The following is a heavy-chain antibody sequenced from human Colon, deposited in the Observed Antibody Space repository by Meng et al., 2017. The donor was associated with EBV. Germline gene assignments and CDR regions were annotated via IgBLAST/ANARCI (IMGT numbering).Heavy chain of an antibody. Sequence: SGPGLVKPSQTLPPPCPVSGVFSSSSNWWVWVRQSPEKGLEWIGEIFHSGLPNYNPSLQSRVTISVDKSKNQFSLEVTSVTAADTAIYYCMRDLLVLEKNEVWGRGTLVTVSS. J-gene: IGHJ2*01. CDR1: GVFSSSSNW. CDR2: IFHSGLP. V-gene: IGHV4-4*02. D-gene: IGHD1-1*01. CDR3: MRDLLVLEKNEV.